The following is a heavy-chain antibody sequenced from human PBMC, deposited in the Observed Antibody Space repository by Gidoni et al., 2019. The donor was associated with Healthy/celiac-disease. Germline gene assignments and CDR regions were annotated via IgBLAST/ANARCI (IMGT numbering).Heavy chain of an antibody. D-gene: IGHD3-10*01. J-gene: IGHJ6*02. CDR1: GGSIRSYS. Sequence: QVQLQESGPGLVKPSETLSLTCTVSGGSIRSYSWCWLRQPPGTGREWIGYICYSGSTSHNPALKSRGTIAVDTSKDQVTLKLSSVTAADTAVYYCARVSVDAAGESAGGGSGSYPFRYYYYGMDVWGQGTTVTVSS. CDR2: ICYSGST. V-gene: IGHV4-59*01. CDR3: ARVSVDAAGESAGGGSGSYPFRYYYYGMDV.